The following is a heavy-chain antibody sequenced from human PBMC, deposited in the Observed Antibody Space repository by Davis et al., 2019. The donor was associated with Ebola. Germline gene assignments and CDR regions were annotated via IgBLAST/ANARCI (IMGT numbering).Heavy chain of an antibody. CDR3: AKDLTSYKGSGDFFDY. J-gene: IGHJ4*02. D-gene: IGHD3-10*01. V-gene: IGHV3-23*01. Sequence: PGGSLRLSCAASGFPFSSYAMSWVRQAPGRGLEWVSRISASGGATFYADSVKGRIVMSRDNSNATLYLRMNNLIAEDTAIYYCAKDLTSYKGSGDFFDYWGQGILVTVSS. CDR2: ISASGGAT. CDR1: GFPFSSYA.